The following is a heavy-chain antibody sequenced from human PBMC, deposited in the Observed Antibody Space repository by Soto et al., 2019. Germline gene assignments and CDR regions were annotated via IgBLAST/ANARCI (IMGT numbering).Heavy chain of an antibody. CDR2: IYYRGST. J-gene: IGHJ6*02. D-gene: IGHD1-26*01. CDR3: ARDGREASGMDV. Sequence: LSRPCTVSGGSISSHYWSWVRQAPGKGLEWIGHIYYRGSTTYNPSLRSRSTISVDTSNNQFSLKLNSVTTADTAVYYCARDGREASGMDVWGQGTKVTVSS. V-gene: IGHV4-59*11. CDR1: GGSISSHY.